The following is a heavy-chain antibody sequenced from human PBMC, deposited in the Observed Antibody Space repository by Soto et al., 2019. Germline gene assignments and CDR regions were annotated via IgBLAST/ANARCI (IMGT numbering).Heavy chain of an antibody. D-gene: IGHD4-17*01. V-gene: IGHV4-30-4*01. CDR2: IYYGGST. CDR1: GGSISSGDYY. Sequence: SETLSLTCTVSGGSISSGDYYWSWIRQPPGKGLEWIGYIYYGGSTYYNPSLKSRVTISVDTSKNQFSLKLSSVTAADTAVYYCARGSTGQINFDYWGQGTLVTVSS. CDR3: ARGSTGQINFDY. J-gene: IGHJ4*02.